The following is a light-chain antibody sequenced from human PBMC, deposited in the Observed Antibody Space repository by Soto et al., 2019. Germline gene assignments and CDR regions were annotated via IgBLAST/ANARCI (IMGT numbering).Light chain of an antibody. V-gene: IGKV1-9*01. CDR1: QGISSY. J-gene: IGKJ5*01. CDR3: QQLNSYPA. CDR2: AAS. Sequence: DIQLTQSPSFLSASVGDRVTITCRASQGISSYLAWYQQKPGKAPKLLIYAASTLQSGVPSRFSGSGSGTAFTLPISSLQPEDFATYYWQQLNSYPAFGQGTRLEIK.